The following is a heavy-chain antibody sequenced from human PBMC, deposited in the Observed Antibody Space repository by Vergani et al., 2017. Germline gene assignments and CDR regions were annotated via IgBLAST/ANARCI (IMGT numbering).Heavy chain of an antibody. CDR3: ATYRRESSSGWYEWAWGAFDY. D-gene: IGHD6-19*01. V-gene: IGHV4-34*11. Sequence: QVQLQQWGAGLLKPSETLSLTCAVYGGSFSGYYWSWIRQPPGKGLEWIGYIYYSGSTNYNPSLKSRVTISVDTSKNQFSLKLSSVTAADTAVYYCATYRRESSSGWYEWAWGAFDYWGQGTLVTVSS. J-gene: IGHJ4*02. CDR1: GGSFSGYY. CDR2: IYYSGST.